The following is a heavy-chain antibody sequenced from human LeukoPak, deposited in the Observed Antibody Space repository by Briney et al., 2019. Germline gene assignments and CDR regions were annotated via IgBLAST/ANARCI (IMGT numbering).Heavy chain of an antibody. Sequence: GGSLRLSCAASGFTFSDYSMNWVRQAPGKGLEWVSSISSSGTYIYYADSVKGRFTISRDNAKNSLYLQMNSLRAEDTAVYYCARADLNCNDPDSYYKQYYFDYWGQGTPVTVSS. D-gene: IGHD3-10*01. CDR1: GFTFSDYS. CDR3: ARADLNCNDPDSYYKQYYFDY. V-gene: IGHV3-21*01. J-gene: IGHJ4*02. CDR2: ISSSGTYI.